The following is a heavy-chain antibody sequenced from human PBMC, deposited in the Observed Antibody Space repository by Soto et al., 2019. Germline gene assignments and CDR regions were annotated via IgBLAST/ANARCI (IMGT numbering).Heavy chain of an antibody. D-gene: IGHD2-15*01. J-gene: IGHJ4*02. CDR2: IYHSGST. V-gene: IGHV4-4*02. CDR3: ARDKGYCSGGSCYSAYYFDY. Sequence: PSETLSLTCAVSGGSISSSNWWSWVRQPPGKGLEWIGEIYHSGSTNYNPSLKSRVTISVDKSKNQFSLKLSSVTAADTAVYYCARDKGYCSGGSCYSAYYFDYWGQGTLVTV. CDR1: GGSISSSNW.